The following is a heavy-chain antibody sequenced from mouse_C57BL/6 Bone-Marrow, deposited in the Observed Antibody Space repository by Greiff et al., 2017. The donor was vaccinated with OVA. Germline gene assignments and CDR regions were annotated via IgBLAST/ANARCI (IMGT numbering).Heavy chain of an antibody. CDR1: GYSITSGYY. CDR3: ARAWDEDYFDY. CDR2: ISYDGSN. D-gene: IGHD4-1*01. Sequence: VQLKESGPGLVKPSQSLSLTCSVTGYSITSGYYWNWIRQFPGNKLEWMGYISYDGSNNYNPSLKNRISITRDTSKNQFFLKLNSVTTEDTATYYCARAWDEDYFDYWGQGTTLTVSS. V-gene: IGHV3-6*01. J-gene: IGHJ2*01.